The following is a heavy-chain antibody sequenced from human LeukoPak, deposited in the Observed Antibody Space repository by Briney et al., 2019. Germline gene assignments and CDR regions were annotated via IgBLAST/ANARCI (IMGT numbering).Heavy chain of an antibody. CDR1: GFTFSSYW. CDR2: ISPDGNSA. CDR3: MRGTAVAGFDK. V-gene: IGHV3-74*01. Sequence: GGSLRLSCAASGFTFSSYWMHWVRQAPGKGLVWVSRISPDGNSASYAGSVKGRFAVSRDNAKNTLYLQMNSLSADDTAVYYCMRGTAVAGFDKWGQGTLVTVSS. D-gene: IGHD6-19*01. J-gene: IGHJ4*02.